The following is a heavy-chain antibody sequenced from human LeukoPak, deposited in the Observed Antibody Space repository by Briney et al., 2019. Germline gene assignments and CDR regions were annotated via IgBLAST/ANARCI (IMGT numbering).Heavy chain of an antibody. D-gene: IGHD5-18*01. Sequence: GGSLRLSCAASGFSISNYSMNWVRQAPGKGLEWVSSIGISNYIYYADSVKGRFTISRDNAKNSLYLQMNSLRAEDTAVYYCARDLGYTYGSNYWGQGTLVTVSS. V-gene: IGHV3-21*01. J-gene: IGHJ4*02. CDR1: GFSISNYS. CDR2: IGISNYI. CDR3: ARDLGYTYGSNY.